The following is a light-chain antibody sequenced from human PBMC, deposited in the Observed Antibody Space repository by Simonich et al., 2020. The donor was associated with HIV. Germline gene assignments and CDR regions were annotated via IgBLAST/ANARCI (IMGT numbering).Light chain of an antibody. J-gene: IGLJ2*01. V-gene: IGLV2-14*03. CDR1: TRDVGGYNY. CDR3: NSYSSSSTVI. CDR2: DVS. Sequence: QSARTQPASVSGSPGQSITISCTGTTRDVGGYNYVSGYQQHPGKALKLMIYDVSNRPSGVSYRFSASKSGNTASLTISGLQAEDEANYYCNSYSSSSTVIFGGGTWLTVL.